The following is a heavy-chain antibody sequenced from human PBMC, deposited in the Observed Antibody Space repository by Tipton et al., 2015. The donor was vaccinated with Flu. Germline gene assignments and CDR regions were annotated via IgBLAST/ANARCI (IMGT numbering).Heavy chain of an antibody. CDR2: IHRSGST. D-gene: IGHD4-11*01. Sequence: TLSLTCTISADSISSDYYWGWIRQPPGKGLEWIATIHRSGSTKYNPSLKSRVTISVDTSKNQFSLEMGSVTAADMAFYYCARRDFSNYVSDPKNWFDRWGQGILVTVSS. V-gene: IGHV4-38-2*02. J-gene: IGHJ5*02. CDR3: ARRDFSNYVSDPKNWFDR. CDR1: ADSISSDYY.